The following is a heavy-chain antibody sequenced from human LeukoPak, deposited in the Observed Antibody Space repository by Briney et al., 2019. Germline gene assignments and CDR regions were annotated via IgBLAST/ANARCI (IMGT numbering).Heavy chain of an antibody. CDR2: IYHSGNT. J-gene: IGHJ4*02. D-gene: IGHD6-13*01. Sequence: SETLSLTCAVSGGSISSSNWWSWVRQPPGKGLEWIGEIYHSGNTNYNPSLKSRVTISVDKPKNQFSLKLSSVTAADTAVYYCARDLGYSSSWYLIYWGQGALVTVSS. CDR1: GGSISSSNW. V-gene: IGHV4-4*02. CDR3: ARDLGYSSSWYLIY.